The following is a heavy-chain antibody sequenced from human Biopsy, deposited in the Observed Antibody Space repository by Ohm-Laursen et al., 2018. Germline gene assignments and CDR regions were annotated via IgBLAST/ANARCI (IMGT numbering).Heavy chain of an antibody. CDR1: GYTLTELS. CDR2: FDREERKT. CDR3: ATGPYYDTRFYYNVRPFDF. Sequence: ASVKVSCKVSGYTLTELSIHWVRQTGGKGLEWMGRFDREERKTVYAEKFQGRVTMTEDTSTDTVYMEVTSLRSDDTAVYYCATGPYYDTRFYYNVRPFDFWGQGTLVTVSS. J-gene: IGHJ4*02. V-gene: IGHV1-24*01. D-gene: IGHD3-10*01.